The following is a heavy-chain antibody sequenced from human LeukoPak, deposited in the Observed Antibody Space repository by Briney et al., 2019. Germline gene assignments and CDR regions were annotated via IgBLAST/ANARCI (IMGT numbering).Heavy chain of an antibody. CDR1: RFTFRSYA. CDR3: AKALWFGELFPVGGVDV. Sequence: GGSLRLSCAASRFTFRSYAVSWVRQAPGKGLEWVSAISGSGGSTYYADSVKGRFTISRDNSKNTLYLQMNSLRAEDTAVYYCAKALWFGELFPVGGVDVWGKGTTVTVSS. J-gene: IGHJ6*04. V-gene: IGHV3-23*01. D-gene: IGHD3-10*01. CDR2: ISGSGGST.